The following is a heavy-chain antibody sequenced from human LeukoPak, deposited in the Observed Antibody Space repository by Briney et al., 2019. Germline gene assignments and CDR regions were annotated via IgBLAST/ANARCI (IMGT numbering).Heavy chain of an antibody. CDR2: ISGSGGST. V-gene: IGHV3-23*01. CDR1: GFTFSSYA. J-gene: IGHJ5*02. D-gene: IGHD1-26*01. CDR3: TTGSIRYSGSYLRYPA. Sequence: GGSLRLSCAASGFTFSSYAMSWVRQAPGKGLEWVSAISGSGGSTYYADSVKGRFTISRDNSKNTLYLQMNSLRAEDTAVYYCTTGSIRYSGSYLRYPAWGQGTLVTVSS.